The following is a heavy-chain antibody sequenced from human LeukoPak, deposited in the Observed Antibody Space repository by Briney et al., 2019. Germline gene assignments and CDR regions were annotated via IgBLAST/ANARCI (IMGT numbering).Heavy chain of an antibody. CDR1: GYTFTGYH. J-gene: IGHJ4*02. Sequence: ASVKVSCKASGYTFTGYHIHWVRQAPGQGLHWMGRITPNSGDTSYAQNFQDRVTMTRDTSINTAYMELSRLRSDDTAIYYCARDSSWFGGSDYWGQGTLVTVSS. CDR2: ITPNSGDT. V-gene: IGHV1-2*02. D-gene: IGHD3-10*01. CDR3: ARDSSWFGGSDY.